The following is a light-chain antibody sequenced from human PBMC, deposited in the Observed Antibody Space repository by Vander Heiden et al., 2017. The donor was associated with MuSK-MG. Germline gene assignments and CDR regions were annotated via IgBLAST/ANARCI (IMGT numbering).Light chain of an antibody. Sequence: EIVMTQSPATLSVSPGERATLSCRASQSVSSNLAWYQQKPGQAPRLLIYGSFTRATGIPARFRGRWSGTEFTLTISRLQAENFGVYSCQQYNNGPPWTFGQGTKVEIK. J-gene: IGKJ1*01. CDR1: QSVSSN. CDR2: GSF. CDR3: QQYNNGPPWT. V-gene: IGKV3-15*01.